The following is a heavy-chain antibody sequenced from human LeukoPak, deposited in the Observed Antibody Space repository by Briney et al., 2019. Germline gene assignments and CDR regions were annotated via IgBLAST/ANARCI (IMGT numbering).Heavy chain of an antibody. CDR2: IYHSGST. D-gene: IGHD4-17*01. CDR3: ARAHGDYVYFDY. V-gene: IGHV4-30-2*01. Sequence: SQTLSLTCAVSGGSISSGGYSWNWIRQPLGKALEWIGYIYHSGSTYYNPSLKSRVTIAVDRSKNQFSLRLSSVTAADTAVYYCARAHGDYVYFDYWGQGTLVTVSS. J-gene: IGHJ4*02. CDR1: GGSISSGGYS.